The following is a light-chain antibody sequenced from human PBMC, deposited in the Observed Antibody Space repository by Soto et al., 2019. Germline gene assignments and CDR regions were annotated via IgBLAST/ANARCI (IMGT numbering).Light chain of an antibody. CDR2: DVS. V-gene: IGLV2-14*03. J-gene: IGLJ1*01. Sequence: HSVLTQPASVSGSPGQSITISCTRTSSDVGGYNYVSWYQHHPGKAPKLMIYDVSNRPSGVSNRFSGSKSGNTASLTISGLQPEDEADYYCSSYTTSNTRQIVLGTGTKVTVL. CDR3: SSYTTSNTRQIV. CDR1: SSDVGGYNY.